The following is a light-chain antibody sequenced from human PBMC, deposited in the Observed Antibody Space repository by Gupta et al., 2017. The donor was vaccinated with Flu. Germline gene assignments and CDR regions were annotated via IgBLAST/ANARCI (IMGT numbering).Light chain of an antibody. CDR2: KTN. CDR3: LLYYGDAWGAAWLFGGSGAWV. J-gene: IGLJ3*02. V-gene: IGLV7-43*01. Sequence: QTVVTQEPSLTVSPGGPVTLTCASSTGAVTSGNSPNWLQQKPGQAPRPLIYKTNNRYSWTPARFSGSLLGDRAALTLSGVQPEDEADYYCLLYYGDAWGAAWLFGGSGAWVFGGGTKLTVL. CDR1: TGAVTSGNS.